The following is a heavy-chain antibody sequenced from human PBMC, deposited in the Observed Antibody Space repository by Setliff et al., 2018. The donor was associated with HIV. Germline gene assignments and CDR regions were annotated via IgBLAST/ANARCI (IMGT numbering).Heavy chain of an antibody. CDR2: IYTSGST. J-gene: IGHJ5*02. CDR3: ARDLRFDP. V-gene: IGHV4-61*09. Sequence: SETLSLTCTVSGGSISSGSYYWSWLRQPDGQGLVWIGHIYTSGSTNYNPALKSRDTISVDTSKNQCSLKLSSVTAADTAVYYCARDLRFDPWGQGTLVTVSS. CDR1: GGSISSGSYY.